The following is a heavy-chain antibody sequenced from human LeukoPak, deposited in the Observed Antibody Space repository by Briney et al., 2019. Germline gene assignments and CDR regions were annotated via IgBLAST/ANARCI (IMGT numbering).Heavy chain of an antibody. V-gene: IGHV4-4*07. D-gene: IGHD3-22*01. CDR2: IYTSGST. Sequence: SETLSLTCTVSGGSISSYYWSWIRQPAGKGLEWIGHIYTSGSTNYNASLKSRVTMSVDTSKNQFSLKLSSVTAADTAVYYCARDELRHYYDSSGYYSFNWFDPWGQGTLVTVSS. CDR1: GGSISSYY. J-gene: IGHJ5*02. CDR3: ARDELRHYYDSSGYYSFNWFDP.